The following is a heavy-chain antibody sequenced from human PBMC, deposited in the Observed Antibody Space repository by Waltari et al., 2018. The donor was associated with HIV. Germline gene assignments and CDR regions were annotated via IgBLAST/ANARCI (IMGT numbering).Heavy chain of an antibody. CDR2: ISASSFIHT. Sequence: EVQLLESGGGLVQPGESLRRSCAAAVLAFNNYAMNWVRQAPGKGLEWVSAISASSFIHTYYADSVKGRFTVSRDNSKSTVYLQMNSLRVEDTAVYYCAHQISGQWLTPGHWGRGTRVTVSS. CDR1: VLAFNNYA. D-gene: IGHD6-19*01. J-gene: IGHJ4*02. V-gene: IGHV3-23*01. CDR3: AHQISGQWLTPGH.